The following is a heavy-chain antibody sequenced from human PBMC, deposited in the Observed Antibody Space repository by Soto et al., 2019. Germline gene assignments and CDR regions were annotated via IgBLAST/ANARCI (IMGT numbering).Heavy chain of an antibody. V-gene: IGHV3-48*01. D-gene: IGHD4-17*01. CDR2: ISSSSSTI. CDR3: ARVRNGDAEHDAFDI. Sequence: EVQLVESGGGLVQPGGSLRLSCAASGFTFSSYSMNWVRQAPGKGLEWVSYISSSSSTIYYADSVKGRFTISRDNAKNSLYLQMNSLRAEDTAVYYCARVRNGDAEHDAFDIWGQGTMVTVSS. J-gene: IGHJ3*02. CDR1: GFTFSSYS.